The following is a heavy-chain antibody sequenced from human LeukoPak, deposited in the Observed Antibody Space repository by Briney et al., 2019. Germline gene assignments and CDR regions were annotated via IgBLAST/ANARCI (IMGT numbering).Heavy chain of an antibody. CDR2: IYYSGST. D-gene: IGHD5-18*01. V-gene: IGHV4-59*01. J-gene: IGHJ5*02. CDR1: GGSISSYY. Sequence: PSETLSLTCTVSGGSISSYYWSWIRQPPGKGLEWIGYIYYSGSTNYNPSLKSRVTISVDTSKNQFSLKLSSVTAADTAVYYCARDVTAMADMPWFDPWGQGTLVTVSS. CDR3: ARDVTAMADMPWFDP.